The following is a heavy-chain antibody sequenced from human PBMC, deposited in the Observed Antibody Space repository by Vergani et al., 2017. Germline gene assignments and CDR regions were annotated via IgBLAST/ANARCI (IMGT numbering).Heavy chain of an antibody. CDR3: AREGTETSYFDY. CDR2: ISYDGSNK. CDR1: GFTFSSYA. V-gene: IGHV3-30*04. D-gene: IGHD1-1*01. J-gene: IGHJ4*02. Sequence: VQLLESGGGLVQPGRSLRLSCAASGFTFSSYAMHWVRQAPGKGLEWVAVISYDGSNKYYADSVKGRFTISRDNSKNTLYLQMNSLRAEDTAVYYCAREGTETSYFDYWGQGTLVSVSS.